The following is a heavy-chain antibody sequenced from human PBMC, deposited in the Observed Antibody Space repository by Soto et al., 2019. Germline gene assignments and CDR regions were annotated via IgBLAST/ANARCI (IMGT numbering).Heavy chain of an antibody. J-gene: IGHJ4*02. CDR2: ISYDGSNK. CDR3: AKDREYYYGSGSYSPFDY. V-gene: IGHV3-30-3*01. CDR1: GFTFSSYA. D-gene: IGHD3-10*01. Sequence: QVQLVESGGGVVQPGRSLRLSCAASGFTFSSYAMHWVRQAPGKGLEWVAVISYDGSNKYYADSVKGRFTISRDNSKNTLYLQMNSLRAEDTAVYYCAKDREYYYGSGSYSPFDYWGQGTLVTVSS.